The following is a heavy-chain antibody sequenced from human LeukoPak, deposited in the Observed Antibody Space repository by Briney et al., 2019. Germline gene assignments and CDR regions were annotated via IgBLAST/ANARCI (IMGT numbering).Heavy chain of an antibody. V-gene: IGHV3-66*01. CDR1: GFTFSSYA. J-gene: IGHJ4*02. Sequence: QPGGSLRLSCAASGFTFSSYAMSWVRQAPGKGLEWVSVIYSGGSTYYADSVKGRFTISRDNSKNTLYLQMNSLRAEDTAVYYCASPPPAVAGTSKVDYWGQGTLVTVSS. D-gene: IGHD6-19*01. CDR3: ASPPPAVAGTSKVDY. CDR2: IYSGGST.